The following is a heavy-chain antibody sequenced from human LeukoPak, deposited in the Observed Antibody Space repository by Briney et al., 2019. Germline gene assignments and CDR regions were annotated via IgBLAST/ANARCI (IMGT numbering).Heavy chain of an antibody. CDR2: ISSSSYI. D-gene: IGHD6-19*01. Sequence: GGSLRLSCAASGFTFSSYSMNWVRQAPGKGLEWVSSISSSSYIYYADSVKGRFTISRDNSKNSLYLQMNSLRAEDTALYYCAKDKDSSRNYYYMDVWGKGTTVTVSS. V-gene: IGHV3-21*04. CDR3: AKDKDSSRNYYYMDV. CDR1: GFTFSSYS. J-gene: IGHJ6*03.